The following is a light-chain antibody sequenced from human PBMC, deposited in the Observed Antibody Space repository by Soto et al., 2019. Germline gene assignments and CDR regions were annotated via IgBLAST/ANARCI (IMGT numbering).Light chain of an antibody. CDR1: SSDVGGYNY. Sequence: QSVLTQPPSASGSPGQSVTISCTGTSSDVGGYNYVSWYQQHPGKAPELMIYDVTQRPSGVPDRFSGSKSGNTASLTVSGLQAEDEADYYCSSYAGTHVVFGTGTKVTVL. CDR3: SSYAGTHVV. V-gene: IGLV2-8*01. CDR2: DVT. J-gene: IGLJ1*01.